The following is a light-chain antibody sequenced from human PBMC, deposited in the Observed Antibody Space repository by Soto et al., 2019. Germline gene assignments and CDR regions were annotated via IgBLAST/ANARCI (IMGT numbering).Light chain of an antibody. J-gene: IGKJ1*01. Sequence: EIVMTQSAATLSVSPGERATLSCRASPSVSSNLAWYQQKPGQAPRLLIYGASTRATGIPARFSGSVSGTEFTLTISSLQSEDFAVYYCQQYNNWPPWTFGQGTKVEIK. CDR3: QQYNNWPPWT. V-gene: IGKV3-15*01. CDR1: PSVSSN. CDR2: GAS.